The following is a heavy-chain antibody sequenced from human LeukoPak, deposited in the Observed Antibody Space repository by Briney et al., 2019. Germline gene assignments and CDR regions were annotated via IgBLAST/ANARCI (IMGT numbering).Heavy chain of an antibody. Sequence: PGGSLRLSCAASGFVFGTCGMSWVRQAPGKGLEWVSGISGSGDDIFYAHSVKGRFTTFRDNSRNTLYLQMDSLRAEDTAIYYCVKLESASCYSPAQQWGQGTMVIVSS. CDR1: GFVFGTCG. CDR3: VKLESASCYSPAQQ. J-gene: IGHJ3*01. D-gene: IGHD2-21*01. CDR2: ISGSGDDI. V-gene: IGHV3-23*01.